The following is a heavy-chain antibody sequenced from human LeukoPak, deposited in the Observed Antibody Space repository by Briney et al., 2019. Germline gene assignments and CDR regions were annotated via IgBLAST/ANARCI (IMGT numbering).Heavy chain of an antibody. D-gene: IGHD6-13*01. J-gene: IGHJ4*02. CDR1: GFTFSSYA. V-gene: IGHV3-23*01. Sequence: GGSLRLSCAASGFTFSSYAMSWVRQAPGKGLEWVSAISGSGGSTYYADSVKGRFTISRDNSKNTLYLQMNSLRAEDTAVYYCAKDRSSYSSSWYPFDYWGQGTLVTVSS. CDR2: ISGSGGST. CDR3: AKDRSSYSSSWYPFDY.